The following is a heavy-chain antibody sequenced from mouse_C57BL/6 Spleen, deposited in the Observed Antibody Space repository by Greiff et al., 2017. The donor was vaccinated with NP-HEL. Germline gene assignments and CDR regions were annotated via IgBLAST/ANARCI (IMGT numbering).Heavy chain of an antibody. J-gene: IGHJ1*03. CDR2: ISSGSSTI. V-gene: IGHV5-17*01. D-gene: IGHD1-1*01. CDR3: ARWYYGSSYWYFDV. CDR1: GFTFSDYG. Sequence: EVQRVESGGGLVKPGGSLQLSCAASGFTFSDYGMHWVRQAPEKGLEWVAYISSGSSTIYYADTVKGRFTISRDNAKNTLFLQMTSLRSEDTAMYYCARWYYGSSYWYFDVWGTGTTVTVSS.